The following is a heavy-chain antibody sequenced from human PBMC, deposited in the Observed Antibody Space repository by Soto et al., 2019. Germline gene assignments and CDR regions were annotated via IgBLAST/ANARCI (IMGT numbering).Heavy chain of an antibody. Sequence: QVQLVQSGAEVKKPGASVKVSCKASGYTFTSYAMHWVRQAPGQRLEWMGWINAGNGNTKYSQKFQGRVTITRDTSASTAYMELSSLRSEDTAVYYFACCGSCYGGEFDYWGQGTLITVSS. CDR2: INAGNGNT. CDR1: GYTFTSYA. V-gene: IGHV1-3*01. J-gene: IGHJ4*02. CDR3: ACCGSCYGGEFDY. D-gene: IGHD2-15*01.